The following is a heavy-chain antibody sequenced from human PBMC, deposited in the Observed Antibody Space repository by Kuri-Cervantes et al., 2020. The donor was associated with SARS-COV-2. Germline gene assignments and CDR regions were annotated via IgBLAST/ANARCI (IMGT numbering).Heavy chain of an antibody. V-gene: IGHV3-23*01. CDR1: GFTSSSYA. D-gene: IGHD3-10*01. J-gene: IGHJ6*03. CDR2: ISGSGGST. CDR3: AKDFLTENYGSGSYYMGYYMDV. Sequence: GSLRLSCAASGFTSSSYAMSWVRQAPGKGLEWVSAISGSGGSTYYADSVKGRFTISRDNSKNTLYLQMNGLRAEDTAVYYCAKDFLTENYGSGSYYMGYYMDVWGKGTTVTVSS.